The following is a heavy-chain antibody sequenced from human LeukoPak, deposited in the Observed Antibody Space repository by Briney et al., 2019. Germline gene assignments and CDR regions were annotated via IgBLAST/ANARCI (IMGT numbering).Heavy chain of an antibody. J-gene: IGHJ4*02. CDR1: GFTFSSYS. CDR2: ISYDGSNK. D-gene: IGHD2-15*01. V-gene: IGHV3-30*03. Sequence: PGGSLRLSCAASGFTFSSYSMNWVRQAPGKGLEWVAVISYDGSNKYYADSVKGRFTISRDNSKNTLYLQMNSLRAEDTAVYYCAHLLGYCSGGSCWDYWGQGTLVTVSS. CDR3: AHLLGYCSGGSCWDY.